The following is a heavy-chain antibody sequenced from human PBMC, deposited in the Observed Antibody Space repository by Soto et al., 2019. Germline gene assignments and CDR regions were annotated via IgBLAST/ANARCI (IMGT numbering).Heavy chain of an antibody. D-gene: IGHD2-2*02. CDR2: IDNRGTNI. J-gene: IGHJ6*04. CDR1: GLTSSNYE. V-gene: IGHV3-48*03. CDR3: ERGQCKSTICYRQYYAMDV. Sequence: PGGSLRLSCVDSGLTSSNYEMNWVRQAPGKGLEWVSYIDNRGTNIYYADSVKGRFTISRDNAKGALYLQMNSLRADDTAVYYCERGQCKSTICYRQYYAMDVWGKGTTVTVSS.